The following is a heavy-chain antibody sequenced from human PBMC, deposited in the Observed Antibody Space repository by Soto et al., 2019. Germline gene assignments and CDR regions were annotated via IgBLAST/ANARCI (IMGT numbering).Heavy chain of an antibody. CDR2: ISRSSSTI. V-gene: IGHV3-48*02. J-gene: IGHJ6*02. D-gene: IGHD6-13*01. CDR3: ARTGIEASGTMYGMDV. CDR1: GFTFSKYI. Sequence: LRLSFAASGFTFSKYILNWVRQAPGKGLEWISSISRSSSTIYYAESVKGRFTISRDNAKNSLSLEMNSLRDEDTAVYYCARTGIEASGTMYGMDVWGPGATVTVSS.